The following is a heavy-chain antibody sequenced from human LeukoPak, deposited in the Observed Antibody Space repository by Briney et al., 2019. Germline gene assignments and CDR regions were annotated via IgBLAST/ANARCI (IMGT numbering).Heavy chain of an antibody. J-gene: IGHJ3*02. V-gene: IGHV3-23*01. CDR2: VSGSGGST. CDR3: AKGLSASGRFNAFDI. Sequence: PGGSLRLSCVASEFTFNNYAMNWVRQAPGKGLEWVAAVSGSGGSTYHADSVRGRFTISRDNSKNTLYLQMSGLRVEDTAVYHCAKGLSASGRFNAFDIWGQGTMVTVSS. CDR1: EFTFNNYA. D-gene: IGHD3-3*01.